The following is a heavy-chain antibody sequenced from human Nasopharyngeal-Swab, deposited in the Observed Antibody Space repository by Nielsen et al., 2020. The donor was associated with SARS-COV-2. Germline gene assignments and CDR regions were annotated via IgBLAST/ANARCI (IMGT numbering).Heavy chain of an antibody. J-gene: IGHJ4*02. CDR2: IYSGGST. V-gene: IGHV3-53*04. CDR3: ARGVGYYDILTGYRRGYYFDY. CDR1: GFTGSSNY. Sequence: GESLKISCAASGFTGSSNYMSWVRQAPGKGLEWVSVIYSGGSTYYADSVKGRFTISRHNSKNTLYLQMNSLRAEDTAVYYCARGVGYYDILTGYRRGYYFDYWGQGTLVTVSS. D-gene: IGHD3-9*01.